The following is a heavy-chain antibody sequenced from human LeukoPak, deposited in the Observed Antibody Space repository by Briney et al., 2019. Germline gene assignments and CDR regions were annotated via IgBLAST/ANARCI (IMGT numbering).Heavy chain of an antibody. Sequence: GGSLRLSCAASGFTVSSNYMSWVRQAPGKGLEWVSGISWNGGSIGYADSVKGRFTISRDNAKNSLYLQMNSLRAEDTAVYYCAELGITMIGGVWGKGTTVTISS. CDR1: GFTVSSNY. V-gene: IGHV3-11*04. D-gene: IGHD3-10*02. J-gene: IGHJ6*04. CDR3: AELGITMIGGV. CDR2: ISWNGGSI.